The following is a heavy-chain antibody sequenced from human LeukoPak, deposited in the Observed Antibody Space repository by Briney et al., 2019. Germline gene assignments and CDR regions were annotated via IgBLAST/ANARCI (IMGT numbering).Heavy chain of an antibody. J-gene: IGHJ3*02. V-gene: IGHV1-69*04. Sequence: SVKVSCKASGGTFSSYAISWVRQAPGQGLEWMGRIIPILGIANYAQKFQGRVTITADKSTSTAYMELSSLRSEGTAAYYCARGALRLNAFDIWGQGTMVTVSS. CDR2: IIPILGIA. CDR3: ARGALRLNAFDI. CDR1: GGTFSSYA. D-gene: IGHD3-3*01.